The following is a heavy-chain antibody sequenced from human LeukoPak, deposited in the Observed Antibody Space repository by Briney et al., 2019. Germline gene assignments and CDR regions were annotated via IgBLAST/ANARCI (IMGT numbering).Heavy chain of an antibody. D-gene: IGHD2-21*02. CDR1: GFTFSTYV. CDR3: ATCGGDCYNGDYFDY. CDR2: ISNSGGST. J-gene: IGHJ4*02. Sequence: GGSLRLSCAASGFTFSTYVMSWVRQTPGKGLEWVSTISNSGGSTYNADSVKGRFTISRDNSKNTLFLQMNSLRVEDTAVYYCATCGGDCYNGDYFDYWAQGTLVTVSS. V-gene: IGHV3-23*01.